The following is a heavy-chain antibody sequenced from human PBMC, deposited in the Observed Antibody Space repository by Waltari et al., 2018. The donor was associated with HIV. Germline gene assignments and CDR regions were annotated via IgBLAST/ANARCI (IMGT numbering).Heavy chain of an antibody. CDR3: ARIKPVGAVAGPFDY. J-gene: IGHJ4*02. CDR2: IYYSGST. D-gene: IGHD6-19*01. V-gene: IGHV4-59*01. Sequence: QVHLQESGPGLVKPSETLSLTCTVSGGSISTYYWSWIRQSPGKGLEWIGYIYYSGSTNYNAPLQSRFTISVDTSKNQFSLKLNSVTAADTAVYYCARIKPVGAVAGPFDYWGQGTLVTVSS. CDR1: GGSISTYY.